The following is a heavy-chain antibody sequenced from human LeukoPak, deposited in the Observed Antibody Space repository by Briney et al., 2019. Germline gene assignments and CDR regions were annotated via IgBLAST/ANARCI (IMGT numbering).Heavy chain of an antibody. CDR2: ISNCSSSI. V-gene: IGHV3-48*04. CDR1: GFTFSSYS. CDR3: ARDVVDGYNWIFFDY. J-gene: IGHJ4*02. Sequence: PGGSLRLSCAASGFTFSSYSMNWVRQAPGKGLEWISYISNCSSSIYYADSVKGRFTISRDNAKNSLYLQMNSLRAEDTAVYYCARDVVDGYNWIFFDYWGQGTLVTVSS. D-gene: IGHD5-24*01.